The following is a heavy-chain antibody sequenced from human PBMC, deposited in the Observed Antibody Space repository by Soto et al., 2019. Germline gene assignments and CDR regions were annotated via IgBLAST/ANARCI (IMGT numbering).Heavy chain of an antibody. D-gene: IGHD3-22*01. V-gene: IGHV3-11*06. CDR2: ISSSSSYT. J-gene: IGHJ4*02. Sequence: GGSLRLSCAASGFTFSDYYMSWIRQAPGKGLEWVSYISSSSSYTNYADSVKGRFTISRDNSKNTLYLQMGSLRAEDMAVYYCVKGEYYYDGSAYYPFDYWGQGRMVTVSS. CDR1: GFTFSDYY. CDR3: VKGEYYYDGSAYYPFDY.